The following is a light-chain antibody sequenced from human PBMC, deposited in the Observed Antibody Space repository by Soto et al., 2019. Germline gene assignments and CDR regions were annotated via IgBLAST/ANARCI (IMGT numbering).Light chain of an antibody. CDR1: QSVSSS. CDR2: DTS. J-gene: IGKJ1*01. V-gene: IGKV3-15*01. CDR3: QQYIDWPPGT. Sequence: EIVVTQSPATLSVSPVERVTLSCRASQSVSSSLAWYQQRPGQAPRLLIYDTSTRAAGISARFSGSGSGTEFTLTISSLQYEDFAVYYCQQYIDWPPGTFGQGTAVEIK.